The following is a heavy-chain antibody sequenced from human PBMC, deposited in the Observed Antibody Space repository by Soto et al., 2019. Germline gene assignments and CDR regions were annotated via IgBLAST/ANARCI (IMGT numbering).Heavy chain of an antibody. J-gene: IGHJ3*02. D-gene: IGHD3-3*01. V-gene: IGHV4-34*01. Sequence: PSETLSLTCAVYGGSFSGYYWSWVRQPPGKGLEWIGEINHSGSTNYNPSLKSRVTISVDTSKNQFSLKLSSVTAADTAVYYCARYYSRDPHFGVVISGLDAFDIWGQGTMVTVSS. CDR3: ARYYSRDPHFGVVISGLDAFDI. CDR1: GGSFSGYY. CDR2: INHSGST.